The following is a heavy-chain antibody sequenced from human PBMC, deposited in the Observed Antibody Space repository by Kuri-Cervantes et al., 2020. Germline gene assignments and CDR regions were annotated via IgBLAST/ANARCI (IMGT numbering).Heavy chain of an antibody. Sequence: ASVKVSCKASGYTFTSYDINWVRQATGQGLEWMGWMNPNSGNTGYAQKFQGRVTMTRNTSISTAYMELSSLRSEDTAVYYCAKDAAAVEGWVDYWGQGTLVTVSS. CDR2: MNPNSGNT. CDR3: AKDAAAVEGWVDY. D-gene: IGHD6-13*01. J-gene: IGHJ4*02. CDR1: GYTFTSYD. V-gene: IGHV1-8*01.